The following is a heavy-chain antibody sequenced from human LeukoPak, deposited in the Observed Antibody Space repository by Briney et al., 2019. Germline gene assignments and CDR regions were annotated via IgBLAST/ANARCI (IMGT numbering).Heavy chain of an antibody. D-gene: IGHD3-10*01. V-gene: IGHV3-21*01. CDR1: GFTFSSYS. J-gene: IGHJ6*02. CDR3: ARDFASVVRGSYYYYGMDV. Sequence: GGSLRLSCAASGFTFSSYSMNWVRQAPGKGLEWVSSISSSSSYIYYADSVKGRFTISRDNAKNSLYLQMNSLRAEDTAVSYCARDFASVVRGSYYYYGMDVWGQGTTVTVSS. CDR2: ISSSSSYI.